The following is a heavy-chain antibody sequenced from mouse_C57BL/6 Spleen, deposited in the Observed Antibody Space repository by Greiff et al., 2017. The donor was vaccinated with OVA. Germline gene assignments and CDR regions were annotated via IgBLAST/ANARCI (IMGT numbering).Heavy chain of an antibody. CDR1: GYTFTDYE. D-gene: IGHD2-4*01. CDR2: IDPETGGT. CDR3: TKWIYYDYDGFDY. J-gene: IGHJ2*01. Sequence: QVQLQQSGAELVRPGASVTLSCKASGYTFTDYEMHWVKQTPVHGLEWIGAIDPETGGTAYNQKFKGKAILTADKSSRTAYMELRSLTSEDSAVYYCTKWIYYDYDGFDYWGQGTTLTVSS. V-gene: IGHV1-15*01.